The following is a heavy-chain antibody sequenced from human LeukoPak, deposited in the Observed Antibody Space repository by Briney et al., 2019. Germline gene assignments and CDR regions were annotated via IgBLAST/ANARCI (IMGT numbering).Heavy chain of an antibody. CDR3: ARGLIAAREYYFDS. Sequence: SETLSLTCAVYGGSFSGYYWSWIRQPPGKGLEWIGEINHSGSTNYNPSLKSRVTISVDTSKNQFSLKLNSVTAADTAVYYCARGLIAAREYYFDSWGQGTLVTVSS. J-gene: IGHJ4*02. V-gene: IGHV4-34*01. CDR2: INHSGST. D-gene: IGHD6-6*01. CDR1: GGSFSGYY.